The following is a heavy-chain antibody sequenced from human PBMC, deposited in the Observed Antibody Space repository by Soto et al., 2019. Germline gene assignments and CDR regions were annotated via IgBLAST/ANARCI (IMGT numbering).Heavy chain of an antibody. CDR3: TTDFSVVTAMPQYFQH. D-gene: IGHD2-21*02. CDR2: IKSKTDGGIT. V-gene: IGHV3-15*07. Sequence: EVQLVESGGGLVKPGGSLRLSCAASGFTFSNAWMNWVRQAPGKGLEWVGRIKSKTDGGITDYAAPVKGRFTISRDDSKNTLYLQMNSLKTEDTAVYYCTTDFSVVTAMPQYFQHWGQGTLVTVSS. J-gene: IGHJ1*01. CDR1: GFTFSNAW.